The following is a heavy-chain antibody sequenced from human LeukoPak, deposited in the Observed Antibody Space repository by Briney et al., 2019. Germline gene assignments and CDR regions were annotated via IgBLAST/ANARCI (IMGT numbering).Heavy chain of an antibody. D-gene: IGHD2-2*03. J-gene: IGHJ3*02. CDR1: GYSISSGYY. CDR3: AREGLDSPRVDAFDI. CDR2: IYHSGST. Sequence: SETLSLTCAVSGYSISSGYYWGWIRQPPGKGLEWIGSIYHSGSTYYNPSLKSRVTISVDTSKNRFSLKLSSVTAADTAVYYCAREGLDSPRVDAFDIWGQGTMVTVSS. V-gene: IGHV4-38-2*02.